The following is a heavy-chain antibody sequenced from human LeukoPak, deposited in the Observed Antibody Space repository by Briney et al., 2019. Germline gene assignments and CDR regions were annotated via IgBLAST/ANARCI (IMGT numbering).Heavy chain of an antibody. CDR2: MNPNSVNT. J-gene: IGHJ4*02. CDR1: GYTFTSYD. CDR3: ARGPFYDSSGYYFDY. Sequence: ASVKVSCKASGYTFTSYDINWVRQATGQGLEWMGWMNPNSVNTGYAQKFQGRVTITRNTSISTAYMELSSLRSEDTAVYYCARGPFYDSSGYYFDYWGQGTLVTVSP. D-gene: IGHD3-22*01. V-gene: IGHV1-8*03.